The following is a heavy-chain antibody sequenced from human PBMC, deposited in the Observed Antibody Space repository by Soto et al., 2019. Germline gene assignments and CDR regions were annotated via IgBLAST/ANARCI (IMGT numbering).Heavy chain of an antibody. Sequence: SVKVSCKVSGGVFRRYAISWVRQAPGQGLEWLGGIVPIFGTTNYAQKFQGRVTILADESTSTAYMDLSSLRSDGTAVYYCASADGGSYHSNHHYYCALXVWGQGT. CDR2: IVPIFGTT. D-gene: IGHD3-16*02. CDR3: ASADGGSYHSNHHYYCALXV. CDR1: GGVFRRYA. V-gene: IGHV1-69*13. J-gene: IGHJ6*02.